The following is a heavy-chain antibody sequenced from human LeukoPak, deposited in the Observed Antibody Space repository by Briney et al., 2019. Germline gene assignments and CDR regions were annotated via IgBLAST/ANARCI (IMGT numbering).Heavy chain of an antibody. D-gene: IGHD6-19*01. V-gene: IGHV1-2*02. CDR1: GYTFTGYY. CDR2: INPNSGGT. Sequence: ASVKVSCKASGYTFTGYYMHRVRQAPGQGLEWMGWINPNSGGTNYAQKFQGRVTMTRDTSISTAYMELSRLRSDDTAVYYCARDRSGVAGGGGLDYWGQGTLVTVSS. J-gene: IGHJ4*02. CDR3: ARDRSGVAGGGGLDY.